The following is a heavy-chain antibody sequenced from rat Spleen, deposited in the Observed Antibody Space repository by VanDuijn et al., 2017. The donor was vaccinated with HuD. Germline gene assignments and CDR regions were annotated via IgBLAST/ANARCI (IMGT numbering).Heavy chain of an antibody. CDR3: ARPGLPPDWYFDF. J-gene: IGHJ1*01. CDR1: GFTFSDYY. CDR2: ISPSGGST. V-gene: IGHV5-25*01. Sequence: EVQLVESGGGLVQPGRSLKLSCAASGFTFSDYYMAWVRQAPTKGLEWVASISPSGGSTYYRDSVKGRFTVSRDNAKSTLYLQMDSLRSEDTATYYCARPGLPPDWYFDFWGPGTMVTVSS. D-gene: IGHD1-11*01.